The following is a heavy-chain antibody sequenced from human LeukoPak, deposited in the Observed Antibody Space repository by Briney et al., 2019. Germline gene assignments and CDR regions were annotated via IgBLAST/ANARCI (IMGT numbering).Heavy chain of an antibody. J-gene: IGHJ6*02. CDR2: ISSSSSYI. Sequence: GGSLRLSCAASGFTFSSYSMNWVRQAPGKGLEWVSSISSSSSYIYYADSVKGRFTISRDNAKNSLYLQMNSLRAEDTAVYYCARECSSGNYYYYGMDVWGQGTTVTVSS. D-gene: IGHD6-19*01. CDR1: GFTFSSYS. V-gene: IGHV3-21*01. CDR3: ARECSSGNYYYYGMDV.